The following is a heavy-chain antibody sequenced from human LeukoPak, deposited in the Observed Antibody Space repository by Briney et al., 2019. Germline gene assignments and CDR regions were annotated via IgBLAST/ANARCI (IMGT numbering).Heavy chain of an antibody. J-gene: IGHJ4*02. D-gene: IGHD3-16*01. CDR3: ARDFLGIPGILDY. V-gene: IGHV4-61*02. CDR2: IYNSGST. Sequence: MTSETLSLTCTVSGGSISSSSYSWSWIRQPAGKRLEWIGRIYNSGSTNYNPSLKSRVTMSVDTSENQFSLKLGSVTAADTAVYYCARDFLGIPGILDYWGQGTLVTVSS. CDR1: GGSISSSSYS.